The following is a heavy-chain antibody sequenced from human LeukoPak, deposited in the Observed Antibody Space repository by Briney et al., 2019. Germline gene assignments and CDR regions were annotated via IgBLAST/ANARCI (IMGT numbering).Heavy chain of an antibody. CDR2: IYYSGNT. D-gene: IGHD6-13*01. CDR3: ARPLLAEPPGWYFDL. CDR1: SGPIRKSSYY. J-gene: IGHJ2*01. Sequence: SETLSLTCTVSSGPIRKSSYYWGWVRQPPGKGLEWIGSIYYSGNTYYNPSLKSRVTISVDTSKNQFSLKLRSVTAADTAVYCCARPLLAEPPGWYFDLWGRGTLVTVSS. V-gene: IGHV4-39*01.